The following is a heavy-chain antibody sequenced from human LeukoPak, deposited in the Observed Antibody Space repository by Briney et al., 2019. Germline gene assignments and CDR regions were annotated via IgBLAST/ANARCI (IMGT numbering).Heavy chain of an antibody. V-gene: IGHV4-39*01. CDR2: VYYSGST. J-gene: IGHJ4*02. CDR1: GGSIRGSSDY. CDR3: ARNESVLGTTGLNDFFDD. Sequence: SETLSLTCTVSGGSIRGSSDYWGWIRQSPGKGLEWIGSVYYSGSTYYNPSLKSRVSISVDTSKNQFHLRSTSVTAADTAVYYCARNESVLGTTGLNDFFDDWGQGTLVTVSS. D-gene: IGHD1-26*01.